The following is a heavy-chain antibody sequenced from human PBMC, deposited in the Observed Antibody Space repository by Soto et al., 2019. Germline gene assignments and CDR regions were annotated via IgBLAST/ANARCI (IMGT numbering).Heavy chain of an antibody. Sequence: PGVSLSLSCASSGFPFRSYGMHWVLQAPGKGLEWVAVIWYDGSNKYYADSVKGRFTISRDNSTNTLYLQMNSLRAEDTAVYYCARERETARETAYYYYDGRDVGGKGTTVNVSS. D-gene: IGHD5-18*01. CDR3: ARERETARETAYYYYDGRDV. V-gene: IGHV3-33*01. CDR1: GFPFRSYG. CDR2: IWYDGSNK. J-gene: IGHJ6*04.